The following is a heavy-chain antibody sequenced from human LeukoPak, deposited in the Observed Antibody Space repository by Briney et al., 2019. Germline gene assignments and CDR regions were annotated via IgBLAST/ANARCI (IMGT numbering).Heavy chain of an antibody. CDR1: GFTFSTNA. CDR3: ARDEEDIVVVPAAHGVYYYGMDV. J-gene: IGHJ6*02. CDR2: ISYDGSNK. V-gene: IGHV3-30*04. Sequence: PGGSLRLSCLTSGFTFSTNAMSWVRQAPGTGLEWVAVISYDGSNKYYADSVKGRFTISRDNSKNTLYLQMNRLRAEDTAVYYCARDEEDIVVVPAAHGVYYYGMDVWGQGTTVTVSS. D-gene: IGHD2-2*01.